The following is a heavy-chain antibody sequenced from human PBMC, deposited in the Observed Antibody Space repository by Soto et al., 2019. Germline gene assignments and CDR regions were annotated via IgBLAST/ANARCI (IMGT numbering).Heavy chain of an antibody. D-gene: IGHD6-6*01. J-gene: IGHJ5*02. V-gene: IGHV3-15*07. CDR3: TTLTPVAVHPES. CDR2: IKMKTDGGTT. CDR1: GFTFSNAW. Sequence: GGSLRLSCAASGFTFSNAWMNWVRQAPGKGLEWVARIKMKTDGGTTDYAAPVKGRFSISRDDSKNMLYLQMNSLRSEDTAVYYCTTLTPVAVHPESWGQGTLVTVSS.